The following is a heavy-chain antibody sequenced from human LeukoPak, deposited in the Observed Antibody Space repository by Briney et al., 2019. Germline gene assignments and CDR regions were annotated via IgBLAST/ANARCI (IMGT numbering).Heavy chain of an antibody. D-gene: IGHD3-16*01. J-gene: IGHJ4*02. CDR3: ARGRGWVDH. Sequence: GGSLRLSCAASGFSFTAYALSWFRQTPGKGLEWVANIHVDGRVTNYVDSVKGRFTISRDNARNSVYLQMNSLRVEDTSFYYCARGRGWVDHWGQGTLVTVSS. V-gene: IGHV3-7*01. CDR2: IHVDGRVT. CDR1: GFSFTAYA.